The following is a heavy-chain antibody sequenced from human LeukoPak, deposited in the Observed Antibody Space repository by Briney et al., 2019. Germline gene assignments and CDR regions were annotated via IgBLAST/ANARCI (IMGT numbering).Heavy chain of an antibody. V-gene: IGHV1-46*01. CDR1: GYTFTSYY. D-gene: IGHD3-9*01. CDR3: AREWVSSYYDILTGYYIGEAFDI. Sequence: GASVKVSCKASGYTFTSYYMHWVRQAPGQGLEWMGIINPSGGSTSYAQKFQGRVTMTRDTSTSTVYMELSSLRSEDTAVYYCAREWVSSYYDILTGYYIGEAFDIWGQGTMVTVSS. CDR2: INPSGGST. J-gene: IGHJ3*02.